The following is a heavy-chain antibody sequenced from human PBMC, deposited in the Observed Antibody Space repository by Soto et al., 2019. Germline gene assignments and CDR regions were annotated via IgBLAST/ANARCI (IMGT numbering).Heavy chain of an antibody. J-gene: IGHJ6*03. D-gene: IGHD6-13*01. Sequence: ASVKVSCKASGGTFSSYTISLVRQAPGQGLEWMGRIIPILGIANYAQKFQGRVTITADKSTSTAYMELSSLRSEDTAVYYCARAPGGIAAAGRIYYYYMDVWGKGTTVTVSS. CDR3: ARAPGGIAAAGRIYYYYMDV. V-gene: IGHV1-69*02. CDR2: IIPILGIA. CDR1: GGTFSSYT.